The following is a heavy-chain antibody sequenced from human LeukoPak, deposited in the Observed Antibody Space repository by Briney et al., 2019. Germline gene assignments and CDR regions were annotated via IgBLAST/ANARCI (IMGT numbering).Heavy chain of an antibody. Sequence: PGESLKISCKGSGYSLTTYWIGWVRQMPGKGLEWMGTIYPGDSDTKYSPSFQGQVTISGDKSISTAYLQWSSLKASDTAVYYCARRSGGTSDYWGQGTLVTVSS. J-gene: IGHJ4*02. CDR2: IYPGDSDT. CDR1: GYSLTTYW. V-gene: IGHV5-51*01. D-gene: IGHD3-3*01. CDR3: ARRSGGTSDY.